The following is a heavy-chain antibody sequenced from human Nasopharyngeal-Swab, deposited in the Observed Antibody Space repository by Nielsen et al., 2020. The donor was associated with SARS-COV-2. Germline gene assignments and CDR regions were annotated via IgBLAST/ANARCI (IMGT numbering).Heavy chain of an antibody. V-gene: IGHV4-28*01. D-gene: IGHD3-10*01. Sequence: WIRQPPGKGLESIGHMYSSGRTRYNPSLKSRVTMSLDTSRNQFSLRLNSVTAADTAVYFCARSRGNFYDYGMDVWGQGTTVTVSS. CDR2: MYSSGRT. J-gene: IGHJ6*02. CDR3: ARSRGNFYDYGMDV.